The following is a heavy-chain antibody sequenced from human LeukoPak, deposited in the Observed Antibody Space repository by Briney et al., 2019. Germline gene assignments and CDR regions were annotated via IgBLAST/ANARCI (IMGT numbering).Heavy chain of an antibody. CDR3: ATADWESFYFDS. V-gene: IGHV4-31*03. D-gene: IGHD1-26*01. Sequence: SETLSLTCTVSGGSVSRGGYYWNWIRQHPGKGLEWIGFTSYSEGTYYNPSLMSRITISVDRSQNQFSLRMRDVTAADTAVYFCATADWESFYFDSWGQGALVAVSS. CDR2: TSYSEGT. J-gene: IGHJ4*02. CDR1: GGSVSRGGYY.